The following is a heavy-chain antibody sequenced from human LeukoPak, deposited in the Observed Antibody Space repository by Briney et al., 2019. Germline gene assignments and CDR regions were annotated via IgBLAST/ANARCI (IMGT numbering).Heavy chain of an antibody. CDR3: ASLIVATIINWFDP. V-gene: IGHV3-30*01. CDR1: GFTFSSYA. J-gene: IGHJ5*02. Sequence: GGSLRLSCAAPGFTFSSYAMHWVRQAPGKGLEWVAVISYDGSNKYYADSVKGRFTISRDNSKNTLYLQMNSLRAEDTAVYYCASLIVATIINWFDPWGQGTLVTVSS. CDR2: ISYDGSNK. D-gene: IGHD5-12*01.